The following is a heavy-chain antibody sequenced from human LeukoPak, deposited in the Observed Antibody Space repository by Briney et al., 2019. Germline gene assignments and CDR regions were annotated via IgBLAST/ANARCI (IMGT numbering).Heavy chain of an antibody. V-gene: IGHV3-21*01. Sequence: TGGSLRLSCAASGFTFNSYSMSWVRQAPGKGLEWVSSISSSSTYIYYADSVKGRFTISRDNAKNSLYLQMNSLRAEDTAVYYCARVAYGSGSYHFDYWGQGTLVTVSS. CDR1: GFTFNSYS. J-gene: IGHJ4*02. CDR2: ISSSSTYI. CDR3: ARVAYGSGSYHFDY. D-gene: IGHD3-10*01.